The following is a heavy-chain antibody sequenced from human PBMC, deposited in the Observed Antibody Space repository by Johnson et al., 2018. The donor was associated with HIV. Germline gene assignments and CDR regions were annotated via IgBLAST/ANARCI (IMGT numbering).Heavy chain of an antibody. V-gene: IGHV3-66*01. CDR3: ATQEDYGDYYGAFDI. CDR2: IYSGGST. D-gene: IGHD4-17*01. J-gene: IGHJ3*02. Sequence: VQLVESGGGLVQPGGSLRLSCAASGFTVSSNYMSWVRQAPGKGLEWVSVIYSGGSTYYADSVKGRFTISRDNSKNTLYLQMNRLRAEDTAVYYCATQEDYGDYYGAFDIWGQGTMVTVSS. CDR1: GFTVSSNY.